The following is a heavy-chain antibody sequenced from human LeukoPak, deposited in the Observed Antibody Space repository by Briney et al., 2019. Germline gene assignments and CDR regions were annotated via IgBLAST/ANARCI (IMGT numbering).Heavy chain of an antibody. CDR2: IIPIFGTA. Sequence: GASVKVSCKASGGTFSSYAISWVRQAPGQGLEWMGGIIPIFGTANYAQKFQGRVTITADESTSTAYMELSSLRSEDTAVYYCASSPRKYYDILTGXRSDYXGQGTLVTVSS. D-gene: IGHD3-9*01. CDR3: ASSPRKYYDILTGXRSDY. V-gene: IGHV1-69*01. J-gene: IGHJ4*02. CDR1: GGTFSSYA.